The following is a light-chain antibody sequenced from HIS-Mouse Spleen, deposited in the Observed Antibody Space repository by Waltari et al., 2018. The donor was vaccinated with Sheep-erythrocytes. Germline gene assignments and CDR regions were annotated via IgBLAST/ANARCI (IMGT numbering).Light chain of an antibody. CDR1: SSDVGGYNL. J-gene: IGLJ2*01. Sequence: QSALTQPASVSGSPGQSIPLSCTGTSSDVGGYNLVSWYQQHPGKAPKLMIYEGSKRPSGVSNRFSGSKSGNTASLTISGLQAEDEADYYCCSYAGSSTFHVVFGGGTKLTVL. CDR3: CSYAGSSTFHVV. V-gene: IGLV2-23*03. CDR2: EGS.